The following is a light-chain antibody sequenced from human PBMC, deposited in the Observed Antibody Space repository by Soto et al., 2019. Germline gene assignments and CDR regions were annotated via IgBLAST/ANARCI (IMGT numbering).Light chain of an antibody. CDR3: QQYNNWPPLT. CDR2: GAS. CDR1: QSVSSY. V-gene: IGKV3-15*01. Sequence: EIVMTQSPATLSVSPGERATLSCRASQSVSSYLAWYQQKPGQAPRLIIYGASTRATGIPARFSGSGSGTEFTLTISSLQSEDFAVYYCQQYNNWPPLTFAGGTKVEIK. J-gene: IGKJ4*01.